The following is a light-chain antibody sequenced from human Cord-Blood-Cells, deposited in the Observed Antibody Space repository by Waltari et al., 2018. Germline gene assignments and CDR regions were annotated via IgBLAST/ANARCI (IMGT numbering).Light chain of an antibody. V-gene: IGKV3-11*01. J-gene: IGKJ1*01. CDR3: QQRSNWAWT. CDR2: DAS. CDR1: QSVSSY. Sequence: EIVLTQSPATLSLSPGERATLSCRASQSVSSYLAWYQQKPGQAPRLLIYDASNRATGIPARFSGSGSGTDFTLTISSLEPEDFAVYYCQQRSNWAWTFGQGP.